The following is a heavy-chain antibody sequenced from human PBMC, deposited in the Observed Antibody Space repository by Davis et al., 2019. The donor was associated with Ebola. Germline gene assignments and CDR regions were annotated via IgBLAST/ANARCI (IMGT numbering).Heavy chain of an antibody. CDR1: GYTFTNYY. D-gene: IGHD6-13*01. Sequence: ASVKVSCKASGYTFTNYYMHWVRQAPGQGLEWMGMINPNDGRTIYAQKFQGRVTVTRDTSTTTAYMELSSLTSDDTAIYYCARGLAADMWFDPWGQGTLVTVSS. J-gene: IGHJ5*02. CDR2: INPNDGRT. CDR3: ARGLAADMWFDP. V-gene: IGHV1-46*01.